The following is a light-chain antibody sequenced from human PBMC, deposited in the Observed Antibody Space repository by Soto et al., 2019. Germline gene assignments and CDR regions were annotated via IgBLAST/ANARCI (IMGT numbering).Light chain of an antibody. CDR1: SSNIGSKT. J-gene: IGLJ1*01. CDR2: NSY. Sequence: QPVLTQPPSASGTPGQRGTISCSGSSSNIGSKTVNWYQQLPGTVPKLLIYNSYQRPSGVPDRFSASKSGTSASLAISGLQSEDEADYYCSSWDASLNGYVFGTGTKLTVL. CDR3: SSWDASLNGYV. V-gene: IGLV1-44*01.